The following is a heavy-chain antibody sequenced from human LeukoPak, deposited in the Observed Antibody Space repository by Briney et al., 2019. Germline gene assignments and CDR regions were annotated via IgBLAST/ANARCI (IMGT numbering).Heavy chain of an antibody. J-gene: IGHJ4*02. Sequence: SETLSLTCTVSGGSISSGGSYWSWIRQHPGKGLEWIGYIYYSGSTYYNPSLKSRVTISVDTSKNQFSLKLSSVTAADTAVYYCARAPYCSGGSCYHLDYWGQGTLVTVSS. V-gene: IGHV4-31*03. D-gene: IGHD2-15*01. CDR1: GGSISSGGSY. CDR2: IYYSGST. CDR3: ARAPYCSGGSCYHLDY.